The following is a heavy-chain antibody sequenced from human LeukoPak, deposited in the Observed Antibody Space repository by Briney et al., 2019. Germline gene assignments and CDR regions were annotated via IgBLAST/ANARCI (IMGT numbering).Heavy chain of an antibody. CDR1: GGSISSYY. D-gene: IGHD1-26*01. CDR3: ARGGSGTYYHY. CDR2: IYYSGST. Sequence: PSETLSLTCTVSGGSISSYYWSWIRQPPGKGLEWIGYIYYSGSTNYNPSLKSRVTISVDTSKNQFSLKLISVTAADTAVYYCARGGSGTYYHYWGQGTLVTVSS. J-gene: IGHJ4*02. V-gene: IGHV4-59*08.